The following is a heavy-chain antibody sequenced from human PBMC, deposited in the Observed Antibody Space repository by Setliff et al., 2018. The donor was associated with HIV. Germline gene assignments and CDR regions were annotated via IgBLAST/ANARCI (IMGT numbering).Heavy chain of an antibody. CDR1: GYYFTTFW. V-gene: IGHV5-51*01. J-gene: IGHJ3*02. D-gene: IGHD3-16*01. CDR2: IYPGDSHT. Sequence: PGESLKISCKGSGYYFTTFWIAWVRQMPGKGLEWMGFIYPGDSHTTYSPSFQGQVTISVDTSVSTAYLQWNTLKSSDTAMYYCAREIRTIEGGALDIWGQGTSVTVSS. CDR3: AREIRTIEGGALDI.